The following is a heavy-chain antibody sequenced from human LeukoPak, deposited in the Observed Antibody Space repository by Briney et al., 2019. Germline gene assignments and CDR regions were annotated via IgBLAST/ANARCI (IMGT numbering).Heavy chain of an antibody. V-gene: IGHV1-18*01. D-gene: IGHD1-26*01. CDR3: ARHSGSELFFDY. Sequence: GASVKVSCKTSGYTFINFGFSWVRQAPGQGLEWMGWISAYSGNTNSAQKVQGRVTMTTDTSTSTAYMELRSLTSDDTAVYYCARHSGSELFFDYWGQGTLVTVSS. CDR2: ISAYSGNT. CDR1: GYTFINFG. J-gene: IGHJ4*02.